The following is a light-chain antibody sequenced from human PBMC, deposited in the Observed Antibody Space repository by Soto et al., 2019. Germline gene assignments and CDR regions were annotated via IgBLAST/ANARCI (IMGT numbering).Light chain of an antibody. CDR2: GES. Sequence: EIVLTQSPGTLSLSPGERDTLSCRASQSVSNNYLAWYQQKPGQAPRLLIYGESNRATGIPDRFSGSGSGTDFTLTISRLEPEDFAVYYCPQYGSSGTVGQGTKVEIK. V-gene: IGKV3-20*01. CDR1: QSVSNNY. CDR3: PQYGSSGT. J-gene: IGKJ1*01.